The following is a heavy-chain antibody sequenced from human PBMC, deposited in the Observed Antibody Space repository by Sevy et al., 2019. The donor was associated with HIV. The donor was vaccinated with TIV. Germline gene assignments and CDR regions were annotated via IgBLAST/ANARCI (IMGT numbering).Heavy chain of an antibody. CDR2: INPNSGGT. D-gene: IGHD2-2*02. CDR3: ARDIVVVPAAIPNYYGMDV. Sequence: ASVKVSCKASGYTFTGYYMHWVRQAPGQGLEWMGWINPNSGGTNYAQKFQGRDTMTRDTSISTAYMELSRLRSDETAVYYCARDIVVVPAAIPNYYGMDVWGQGTTVTVSS. J-gene: IGHJ6*02. V-gene: IGHV1-2*02. CDR1: GYTFTGYY.